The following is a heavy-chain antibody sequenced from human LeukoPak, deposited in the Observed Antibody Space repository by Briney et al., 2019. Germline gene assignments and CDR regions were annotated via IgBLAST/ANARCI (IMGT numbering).Heavy chain of an antibody. Sequence: YPSETLSLTCTVSGDSINNYYWNWIRQPPGKGLEWIGYIYHTGTTNYNPSLKSRVTMSVDTSKNQFSLRVDSVTAADTAVYYCASFSSRWHHDAFDIWGQGTMVTVSS. D-gene: IGHD6-13*01. J-gene: IGHJ3*02. CDR3: ASFSSRWHHDAFDI. CDR1: GDSINNYY. CDR2: IYHTGTT. V-gene: IGHV4-59*01.